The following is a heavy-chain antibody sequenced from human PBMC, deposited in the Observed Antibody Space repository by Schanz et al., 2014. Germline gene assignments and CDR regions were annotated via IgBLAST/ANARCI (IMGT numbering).Heavy chain of an antibody. Sequence: QLQLVESGGGVVQPGRSLRLSCAASGFPFRSYVMHWVRQAPGKGLEWVAFISYDGNNQYYADSVKGRFTISRDNSKNILYLQMNSLRAEDTALYYCAKDPHKDYGGKPQPFDIWGQGTMVTVSS. CDR1: GFPFRSYV. V-gene: IGHV3-30*04. D-gene: IGHD4-17*01. CDR2: ISYDGNNQ. CDR3: AKDPHKDYGGKPQPFDI. J-gene: IGHJ3*02.